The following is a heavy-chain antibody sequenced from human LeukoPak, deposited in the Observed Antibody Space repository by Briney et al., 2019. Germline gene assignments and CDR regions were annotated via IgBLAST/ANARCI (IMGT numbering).Heavy chain of an antibody. CDR2: IYYSGST. CDR1: GXXISSSSYY. V-gene: IGHV4-39*01. D-gene: IGHD6-19*01. CDR3: ARHTSGWHDAFDI. Sequence: SETLSLTCTVXGXXISSSSYYWGWIRQPPGKGLEWIGSIYYSGSTYYNPSLKSRVTISVDTSKSQFSLRLSSVTAADTAVYYCARHTSGWHDAFDIWGQGTMVTVSS. J-gene: IGHJ3*02.